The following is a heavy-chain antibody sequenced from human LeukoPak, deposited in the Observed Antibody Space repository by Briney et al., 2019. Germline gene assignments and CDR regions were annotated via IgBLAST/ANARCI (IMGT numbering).Heavy chain of an antibody. CDR2: IYYSGST. V-gene: IGHV4-59*01. CDR1: GGSISSYY. J-gene: IGHJ6*02. D-gene: IGHD2-21*01. Sequence: SETLSLTCTVSGGSISSYYWSWIRQPPGKGLEWIGYIYYSGSTNYNPALKSRVTISVDTSKNQFSLKLSSVTAADTAVYYCARIYCGGDCYGMDVWGQGTTVTVSS. CDR3: ARIYCGGDCYGMDV.